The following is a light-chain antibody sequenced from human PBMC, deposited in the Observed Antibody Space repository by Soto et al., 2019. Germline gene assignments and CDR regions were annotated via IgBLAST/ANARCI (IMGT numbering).Light chain of an antibody. Sequence: EIVMTQSRVTLSVSPGERASISCRASQSVSSNLAWYQQKPGQAPRLLIYDASTRATGIPARFSGSGSGAELTLTISSLQSEDFAVYYCQQGNDWPWTFGQGTKVEIK. CDR1: QSVSSN. CDR2: DAS. J-gene: IGKJ1*01. CDR3: QQGNDWPWT. V-gene: IGKV3-15*01.